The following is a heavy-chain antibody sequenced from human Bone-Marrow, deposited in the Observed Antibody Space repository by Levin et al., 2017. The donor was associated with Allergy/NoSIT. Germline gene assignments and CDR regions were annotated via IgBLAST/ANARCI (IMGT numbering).Heavy chain of an antibody. CDR1: GYTFTGYY. CDR2: INPNSGGT. CDR3: ARVPGTTGDRFDY. Sequence: ASVKVSCKASGYTFTGYYMHWVRQAPGQGLEWMGWINPNSGGTNYAQKFQGRVTMTRDTSISTAYMELSRLRSDDTAVYYCARVPGTTGDRFDYWGQGTLVTVSS. J-gene: IGHJ4*02. V-gene: IGHV1-2*02. D-gene: IGHD1-7*01.